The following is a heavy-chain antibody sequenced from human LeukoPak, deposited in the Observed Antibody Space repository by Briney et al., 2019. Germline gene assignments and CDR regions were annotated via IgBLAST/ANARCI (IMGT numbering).Heavy chain of an antibody. CDR1: GFTFSRYW. CDR2: INNDESST. CDR3: ARAPPNSPIDY. J-gene: IGHJ4*02. Sequence: GGSLRLSCAASGFTFSRYWMHWVRQGPGKGLVWVSRINNDESSTNYADSAKGRFTISRDNAKNTLYLQMNSLRAEDTALYYCARAPPNSPIDYWGQGTLVTVSS. V-gene: IGHV3-74*01. D-gene: IGHD4-11*01.